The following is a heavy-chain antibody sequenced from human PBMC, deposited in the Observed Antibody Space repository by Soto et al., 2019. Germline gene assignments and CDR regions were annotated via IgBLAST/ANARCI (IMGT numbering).Heavy chain of an antibody. V-gene: IGHV6-1*01. CDR3: ARERGAYCSTTSCYASGFDY. D-gene: IGHD2-2*01. Sequence: QVQLQQSGPGLVKPSQTLSLTCAISGDSVSSNSAAWIWIRQSPSRGLEWLGKTYYRSRWYNDYAVSVKSRMTINPDTSTNPCSLQLNSVTPEDTAVYYCARERGAYCSTTSCYASGFDYWGQGTLVTVSS. J-gene: IGHJ4*02. CDR2: TYYRSRWYN. CDR1: GDSVSSNSAA.